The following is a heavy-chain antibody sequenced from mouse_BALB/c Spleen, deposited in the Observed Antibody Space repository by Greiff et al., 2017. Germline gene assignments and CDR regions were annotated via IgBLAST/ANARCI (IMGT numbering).Heavy chain of an antibody. Sequence: VQLQQSGPGLVQPSQSLSITCTVSGFSLTSYGVHWVRQSPGKGLEWLGVIWSGGSTDYNAAFISRLSISKDNSKSQVFFKMNSLQADDTAIYYCAGYYGNYGGYAMDYWGQGTSVTVSS. V-gene: IGHV2-4-1*01. J-gene: IGHJ4*01. CDR2: IWSGGST. D-gene: IGHD2-1*01. CDR1: GFSLTSYG. CDR3: AGYYGNYGGYAMDY.